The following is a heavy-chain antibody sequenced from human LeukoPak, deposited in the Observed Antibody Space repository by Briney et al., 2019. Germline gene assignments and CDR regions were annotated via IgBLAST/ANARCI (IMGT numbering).Heavy chain of an antibody. V-gene: IGHV4-59*11. CDR2: ISYIGTT. Sequence: SETLSLTCAVSGDSFSSHYWTWIRQPPGRGLEWIGYISYIGTTNYNPSLKSRVTISIDTSKNQFSLKLSSVTAADTAVYYCARDHSEYCSSTSCPYYYYYYMDVWGKGTTVTVSS. CDR1: GDSFSSHY. D-gene: IGHD2-2*01. CDR3: ARDHSEYCSSTSCPYYYYYYMDV. J-gene: IGHJ6*03.